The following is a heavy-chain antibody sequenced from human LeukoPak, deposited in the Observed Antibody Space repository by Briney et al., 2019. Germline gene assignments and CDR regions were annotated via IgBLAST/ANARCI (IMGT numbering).Heavy chain of an antibody. CDR2: IIPIFGTA. CDR1: GGTFSSYA. J-gene: IGHJ5*02. V-gene: IGHV1-69*06. CDR3: ATDVDYDSSDGTLGP. Sequence: SVKVSCKASGGTFSSYAISWVRQAPGQGLEWMGGIIPIFGTANYAQKFQGRVTMTEDTSTDTAYMELSSLRSEDTAVYYCATDVDYDSSDGTLGPWGQGTLVTVSS. D-gene: IGHD3-22*01.